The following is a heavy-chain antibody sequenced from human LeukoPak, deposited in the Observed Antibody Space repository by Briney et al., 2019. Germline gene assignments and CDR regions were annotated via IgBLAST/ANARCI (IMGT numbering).Heavy chain of an antibody. CDR3: ARDLGYCSSTSCPTPGFDI. CDR1: GFTFDDYG. J-gene: IGHJ3*02. CDR2: INWNGGST. Sequence: AGGSLRLSYAAAGFTFDDYGMSWVRQAPGRGLEWVSGINWNGGSTGYADSVKGRFTISRDNAKNSLYLQMNSLRAEDTALYYCARDLGYCSSTSCPTPGFDIWGQGTMVTVSS. V-gene: IGHV3-20*03. D-gene: IGHD2-2*01.